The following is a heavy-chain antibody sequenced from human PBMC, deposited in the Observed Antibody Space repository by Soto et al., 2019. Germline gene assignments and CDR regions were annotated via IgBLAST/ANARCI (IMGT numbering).Heavy chain of an antibody. Sequence: GGTLRLSCAATGFTFSVYAMTWVRQAPGKGLEWVSAVTANGGSTYSADSVKGRFTISRDNSKNTLFLQMNSLRAEDTAVYYCASLGVGDWANYYYYYGMDVWGQGTTVTVSS. V-gene: IGHV3-23*01. J-gene: IGHJ6*02. CDR2: VTANGGST. D-gene: IGHD2-21*02. CDR3: ASLGVGDWANYYYYYGMDV. CDR1: GFTFSVYA.